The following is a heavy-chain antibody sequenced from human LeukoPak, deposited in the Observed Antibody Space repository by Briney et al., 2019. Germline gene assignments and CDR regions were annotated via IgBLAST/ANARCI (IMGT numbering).Heavy chain of an antibody. Sequence: GACLRPSCAASGFSVSSNYTSWVRQAPGKGVEWVSVIFIGGSTYYAASAKGRFTISRDNSKNTLYLQMNSLRAEDTAVYYCARAPGYCSGGTCYGDYYYGMDVWGQGTTVTVSS. J-gene: IGHJ6*02. V-gene: IGHV3-66*01. CDR1: GFSVSSNY. CDR2: IFIGGST. CDR3: ARAPGYCSGGTCYGDYYYGMDV. D-gene: IGHD2-15*01.